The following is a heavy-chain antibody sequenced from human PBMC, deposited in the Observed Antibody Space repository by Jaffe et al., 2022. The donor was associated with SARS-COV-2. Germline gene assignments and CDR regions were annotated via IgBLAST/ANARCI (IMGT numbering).Heavy chain of an antibody. CDR1: GFTLSSFH. V-gene: IGHV3-48*02. D-gene: IGHD2-15*01. Sequence: EVQLVESGGGLVQPGGSLRLSCVPSGFTLSSFHMNWVRQAPGKGLEWVSYISKGSDAIYYADSVRGRFTISRDNGGNSLSLQMNSLRDEDTALYYCTRDSGRGYGMDVWGQGTTVTVSS. J-gene: IGHJ6*02. CDR2: ISKGSDAI. CDR3: TRDSGRGYGMDV.